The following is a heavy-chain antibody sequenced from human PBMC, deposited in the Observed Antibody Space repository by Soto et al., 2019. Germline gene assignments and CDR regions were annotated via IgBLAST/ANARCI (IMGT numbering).Heavy chain of an antibody. J-gene: IGHJ3*02. Sequence: SETLSLTCAVYGGSFSGYYWSWIRQPPGKGLEWIGEINHSGSTNYNPSLKSRVTISVDTSKNQFSLKLSSVTAADTAVYYCASAGWGVRRAFDIWGQGTMVTVSS. CDR3: ASAGWGVRRAFDI. CDR2: INHSGST. D-gene: IGHD3-10*01. CDR1: GGSFSGYY. V-gene: IGHV4-34*01.